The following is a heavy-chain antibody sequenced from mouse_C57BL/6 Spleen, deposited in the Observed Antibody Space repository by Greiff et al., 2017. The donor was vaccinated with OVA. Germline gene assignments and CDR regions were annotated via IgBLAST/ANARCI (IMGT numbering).Heavy chain of an antibody. CDR1: GFTFSSYA. V-gene: IGHV5-4*03. J-gene: IGHJ1*03. Sequence: EVKVVESGGGLVKPGGSLKLSCAASGFTFSSYAMSWVRQTPEKRLEWVATISDGGSYTYYPDNVKGRVTISRDNAKNNLYLQMSHLKSEDTAMYYCARLYYGAYWYFDVWGTGTTVTVSS. CDR3: ARLYYGAYWYFDV. D-gene: IGHD2-1*01. CDR2: ISDGGSYT.